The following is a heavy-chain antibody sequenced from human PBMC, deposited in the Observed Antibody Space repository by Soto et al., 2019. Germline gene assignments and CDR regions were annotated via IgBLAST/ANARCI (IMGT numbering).Heavy chain of an antibody. CDR3: ARDSLAAAGDYGMDV. CDR1: GGSISSYH. CDR2: IYYSGST. V-gene: IGHV4-59*01. J-gene: IGHJ6*02. Sequence: PSETLSLTCTVSGGSISSYHWSWIRQPPGKGLEWIGYIYYSGSTNYNPSLKSRVTISVDTSKNQFSLKLSSVTAADTAVYYCARDSLAAAGDYGMDVWGQGTTVTVSS. D-gene: IGHD6-13*01.